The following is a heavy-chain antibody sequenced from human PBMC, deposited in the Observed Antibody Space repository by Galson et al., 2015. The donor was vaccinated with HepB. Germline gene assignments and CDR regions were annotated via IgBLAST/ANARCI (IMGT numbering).Heavy chain of an antibody. J-gene: IGHJ4*02. D-gene: IGHD1-7*01. CDR1: GFGFYATG. Sequence: SLRLSCAASGFGFYATGMHWVRQAPGKGLEWLALISYDAKKTYYADSVKGRFTIARDNSKSTLSLQMNSLRPEDTAVYFCVKMDGGWNYYFDTWGQGTLVTVSS. CDR3: VKMDGGWNYYFDT. CDR2: ISYDAKKT. V-gene: IGHV3-30*18.